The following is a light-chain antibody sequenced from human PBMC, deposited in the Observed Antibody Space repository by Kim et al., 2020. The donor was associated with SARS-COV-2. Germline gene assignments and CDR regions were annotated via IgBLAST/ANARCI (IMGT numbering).Light chain of an antibody. CDR1: KLGDKY. Sequence: PGQTASITCSGDKLGDKYACWYQQKPGQSPVLVIYQDSKRPSGIPERFSGSNSGNTATLTISGTQATDEADYYCQAWDSSTPVVFGGGTQLTVL. CDR2: QDS. J-gene: IGLJ2*01. CDR3: QAWDSSTPVV. V-gene: IGLV3-1*01.